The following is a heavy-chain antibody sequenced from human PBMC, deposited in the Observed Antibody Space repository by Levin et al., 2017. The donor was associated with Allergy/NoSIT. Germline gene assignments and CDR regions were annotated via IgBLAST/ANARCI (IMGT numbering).Heavy chain of an antibody. V-gene: IGHV6-1*01. Sequence: ASETLSLTCAISGDTVSNNNAAWSWIRQSPSRGLEWLGRTYYRSKWYNDYAVSVKSRITVNPDTSKNQFSLQLESVTPEDTAVYYCARDVTRVYDYWGQGILVTVSS. CDR2: TYYRSKWYN. J-gene: IGHJ4*02. D-gene: IGHD5/OR15-5a*01. CDR3: ARDVTRVYDY. CDR1: GDTVSNNNAA.